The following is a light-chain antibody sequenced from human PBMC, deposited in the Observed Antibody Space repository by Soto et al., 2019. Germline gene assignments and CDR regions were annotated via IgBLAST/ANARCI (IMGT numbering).Light chain of an antibody. CDR2: GAS. V-gene: IGKV3-15*01. CDR1: QSVSSN. Sequence: EIVMTQSPATLSVSPGERATLSCRASQSVSSNLAWYQQKPGQAPRLLIYGASTRATGIPAMFSGSGSGTEFTLTISSLQSEDFAVYYCQQYNNWPPGRTFGPGTKVDIK. J-gene: IGKJ3*01. CDR3: QQYNNWPPGRT.